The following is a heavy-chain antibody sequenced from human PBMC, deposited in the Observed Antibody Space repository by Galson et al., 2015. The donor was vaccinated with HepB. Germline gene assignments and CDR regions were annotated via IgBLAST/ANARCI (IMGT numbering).Heavy chain of an antibody. D-gene: IGHD1-26*01. CDR1: GYTFAGCY. Sequence: SVKVSCKASGYTFAGCYMNWLRQAPGQGLEWMGRINPSNGGTNYAQKFQGRVTMTRDTSISTAYMELSRLTSDDTAMYYCARKVGDDYWGQGTLVTVSS. J-gene: IGHJ4*02. CDR2: INPSNGGT. CDR3: ARKVGDDY. V-gene: IGHV1-2*06.